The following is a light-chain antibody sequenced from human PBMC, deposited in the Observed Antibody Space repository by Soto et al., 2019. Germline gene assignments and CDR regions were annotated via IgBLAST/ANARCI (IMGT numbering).Light chain of an antibody. Sequence: PGERATLSCRASQSVTRFLAWYQQKSGQAPRLLISDASIRATGIPARFNGSGSGTDFTLTISSLEPEDCAVYYCQQRTNWPITFGQGTRLEIK. CDR3: QQRTNWPIT. J-gene: IGKJ5*01. V-gene: IGKV3-11*01. CDR2: DAS. CDR1: QSVTRF.